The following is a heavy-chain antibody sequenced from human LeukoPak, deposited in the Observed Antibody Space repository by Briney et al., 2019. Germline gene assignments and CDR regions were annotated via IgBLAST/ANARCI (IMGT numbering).Heavy chain of an antibody. J-gene: IGHJ4*02. V-gene: IGHV3-53*01. Sequence: GGSLRLSCAASGFTVSSSYMSWVRQAPGKGLEWVSVIYSGGTTYYADSVKGRFTVSRDTSKNTLYLQMNSLRAEDTAVYYCAMSYASNWPFDFWGQGTLVTVSS. CDR1: GFTVSSSY. D-gene: IGHD6-13*01. CDR3: AMSYASNWPFDF. CDR2: IYSGGTT.